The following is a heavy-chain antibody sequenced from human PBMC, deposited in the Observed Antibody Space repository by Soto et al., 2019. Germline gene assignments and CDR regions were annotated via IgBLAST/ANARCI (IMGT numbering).Heavy chain of an antibody. D-gene: IGHD2-2*01. CDR2: VSFDGSLK. Sequence: GGSLRLSCVASEVIFSNSAMHWVRQAPGKVLEWVAVVSFDGSLKYYADSVEGRFTISRDSSKNTLYLQMNSLRPEDTAVYYCARDGPSSLTSYFDYWGQGTLVTVSS. CDR1: EVIFSNSA. V-gene: IGHV3-30*04. J-gene: IGHJ4*02. CDR3: ARDGPSSLTSYFDY.